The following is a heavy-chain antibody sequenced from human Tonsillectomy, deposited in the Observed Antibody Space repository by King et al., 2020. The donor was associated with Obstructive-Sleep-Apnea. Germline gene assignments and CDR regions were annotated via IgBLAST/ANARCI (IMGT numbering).Heavy chain of an antibody. CDR3: AGNNFNYDYVWGKGAFDI. CDR2: IGVYNGNT. Sequence: QLVQSGAEVKKPGASVKVSCKASGYTFGSHGITWVRQAPGQGLEWVGWIGVYNGNTNYAQKLQGRVTMITDTSTSTAYMELRSLRSDDTAGYDCAGNNFNYDYVWGKGAFDIWGPGTMVTVSS. V-gene: IGHV1-18*01. J-gene: IGHJ3*02. CDR1: GYTFGSHG. D-gene: IGHD3-16*01.